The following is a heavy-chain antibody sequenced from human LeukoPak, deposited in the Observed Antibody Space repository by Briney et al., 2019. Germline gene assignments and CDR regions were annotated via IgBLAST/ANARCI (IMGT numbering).Heavy chain of an antibody. CDR3: KDLSSNWLSFDY. Sequence: PGGSLRLSCVASGGTFGDYGMSWVRQPPGKGLEWVSSINWDGTNTHYADSVKGRFTIARDNAENSLYLQMNSLTDADTAFYCVKDLSSNWLSFDYWGRGTLVTVSS. CDR1: GGTFGDYG. V-gene: IGHV3-20*04. CDR2: INWDGTNT. J-gene: IGHJ4*02. D-gene: IGHD1-1*01.